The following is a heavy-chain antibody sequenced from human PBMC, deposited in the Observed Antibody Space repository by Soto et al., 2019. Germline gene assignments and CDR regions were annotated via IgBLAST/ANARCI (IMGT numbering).Heavy chain of an antibody. CDR1: GYTFTSYG. Sequence: ASVKVSCKASGYTFTSYGISWVRQAPGQGHEWMGWISAYNGNTNYAQKLQGRVTMTTDTSTSTAYMELRSLRSDDTAVYYCVRDRATIYDFWSGYSDAFDIWGQGTMVTVSS. V-gene: IGHV1-18*01. J-gene: IGHJ3*02. CDR2: ISAYNGNT. D-gene: IGHD3-3*01. CDR3: VRDRATIYDFWSGYSDAFDI.